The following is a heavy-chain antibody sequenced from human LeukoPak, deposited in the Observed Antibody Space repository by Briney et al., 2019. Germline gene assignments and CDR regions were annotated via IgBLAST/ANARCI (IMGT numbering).Heavy chain of an antibody. J-gene: IGHJ6*03. CDR1: GGSISSGDYY. CDR3: ARAPRGYCSGGSCYSGYYYYYMDV. D-gene: IGHD2-15*01. Sequence: SQTLSLTCTVSGGSISSGDYYWSWIRQPPGKGLEWIGYIYYSGSTYSNPSLKSRVTISVDTSKNQFSLKLSSVTAADTAVYYCARAPRGYCSGGSCYSGYYYYYMDVWGKGTTVTVSS. CDR2: IYYSGST. V-gene: IGHV4-30-4*08.